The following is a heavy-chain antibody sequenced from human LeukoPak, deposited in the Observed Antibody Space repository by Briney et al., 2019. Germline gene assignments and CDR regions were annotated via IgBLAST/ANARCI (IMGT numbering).Heavy chain of an antibody. D-gene: IGHD6-19*01. CDR1: GGSFSGYY. J-gene: IGHJ4*02. CDR3: ARGRLVDISSGWRYFDY. V-gene: IGHV4-34*01. CDR2: INHSGST. Sequence: PSETLSLTCAVYGGSFSGYYWSWIRQPPGKGLEWIGEINHSGSTNYNPSLKSRVTISVDTSKNQFSLKLSSVTAADTAVYYCARGRLVDISSGWRYFDYWGQGTLVTVSS.